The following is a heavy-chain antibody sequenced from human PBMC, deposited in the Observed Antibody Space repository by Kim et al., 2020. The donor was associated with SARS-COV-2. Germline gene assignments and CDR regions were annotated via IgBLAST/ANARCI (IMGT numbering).Heavy chain of an antibody. Sequence: GGSLRLSCAASGFTFSAYAMTWVRQAPGKGLEWVSDIGSSGGNTDYADSVKGRFTISRDNSNNMLSLQMNSLRAEDTAIYYCAKKRGATNGALNYWGQGTLVTVSS. CDR1: GFTFSAYA. CDR2: IGSSGGNT. D-gene: IGHD1-26*01. CDR3: AKKRGATNGALNY. V-gene: IGHV3-23*01. J-gene: IGHJ4*02.